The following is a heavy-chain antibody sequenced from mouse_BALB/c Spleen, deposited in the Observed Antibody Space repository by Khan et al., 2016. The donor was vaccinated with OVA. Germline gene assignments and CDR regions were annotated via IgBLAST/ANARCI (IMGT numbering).Heavy chain of an antibody. D-gene: IGHD2-2*01. J-gene: IGHJ3*01. CDR3: ARRGYDEAWFAY. CDR1: GFTFSNYD. V-gene: IGHV5-6*01. Sequence: EVELVESGGDLVKPGGSLKLSCAASGFTFSNYDMSWVRQTPDKRLEWVATISSAGSYTYYPDSVKGRFTISRDNAKNTLYLQMSSLKSEDTAMYYWARRGYDEAWFAYWGQGTLVTVSA. CDR2: ISSAGSYT.